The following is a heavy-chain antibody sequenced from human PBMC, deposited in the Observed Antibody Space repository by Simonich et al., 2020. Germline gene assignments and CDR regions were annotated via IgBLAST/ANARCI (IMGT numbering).Heavy chain of an antibody. CDR3: ARSHIAAAGTGYFQH. CDR1: GYTFTGYY. D-gene: IGHD6-13*01. V-gene: IGHV1-2*02. J-gene: IGHJ1*01. CDR2: INPKRGGT. Sequence: QVQLVQSGAEVKKPGASVKVSCKASGYTFTGYYMHWVRQAPGQGLEGMGWINPKRGGTNYAQKFQGRVTMTRDTSISTAYMELSRLRSDDTAVYYCARSHIAAAGTGYFQHWGQGTLVTVSS.